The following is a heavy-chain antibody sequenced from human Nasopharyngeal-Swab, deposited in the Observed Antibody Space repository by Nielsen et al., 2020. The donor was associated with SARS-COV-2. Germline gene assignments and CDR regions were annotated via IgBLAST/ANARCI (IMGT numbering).Heavy chain of an antibody. V-gene: IGHV5-51*01. J-gene: IGHJ4*02. CDR2: IYPGDSDT. CDR1: GYSFTSYW. CDR3: ARRTYGSGSYFLDY. Sequence: GESLKLSCKVSGYSFTSYWIAWVRQMPGKGLEWMGIIYPGDSDTRYSPTFQGQVTISADKSISTAYLQWSSLEASDTAMYYCARRTYGSGSYFLDYWGQGALVTVSS. D-gene: IGHD1-26*01.